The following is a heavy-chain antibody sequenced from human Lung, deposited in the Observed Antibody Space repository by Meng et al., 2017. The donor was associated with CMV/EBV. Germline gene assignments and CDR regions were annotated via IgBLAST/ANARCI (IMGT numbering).Heavy chain of an antibody. D-gene: IGHD6-19*01. CDR3: ARVQWLAYYFDS. Sequence: ESLKISCGVYGGSFSDYYWSWIRQPPGKGLEWIGEINHSGSTNYNPSLKSRLTVSIDTSSDQFSLRLTSVTAADTAVYYCARVQWLAYYFDSWGQGTLVTVSS. CDR2: INHSGST. J-gene: IGHJ4*02. V-gene: IGHV4-34*01. CDR1: GGSFSDYY.